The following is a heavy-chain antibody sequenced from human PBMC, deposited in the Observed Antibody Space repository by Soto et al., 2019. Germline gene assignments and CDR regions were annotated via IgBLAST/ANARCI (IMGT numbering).Heavy chain of an antibody. CDR2: ISFRGTTT. CDR1: ACTFSNFE. J-gene: IGHJ4*02. Sequence: GGSLRLSCAASACTFSNFEMNWFRQVPGKGLEWISYISFRGTTTYYAGSVRLRFTISIDNAKNSGSLQMDSLRVEDTTIYYWVRDNSHIIVTPFDLWGQGTLVTVSS. D-gene: IGHD2-21*01. V-gene: IGHV3-48*03. CDR3: VRDNSHIIVTPFDL.